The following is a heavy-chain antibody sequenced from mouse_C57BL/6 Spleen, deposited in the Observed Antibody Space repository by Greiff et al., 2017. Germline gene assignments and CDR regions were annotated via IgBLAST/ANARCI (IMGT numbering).Heavy chain of an antibody. J-gene: IGHJ1*03. CDR2: IRSKSNNYAT. CDR1: GFSFNTYA. CDR3: VRHRDDWYFDV. Sequence: EVQLVESGGGLVQPKGSLKLSCAASGFSFNTYAMNWVRQAPGKGLEWVARIRSKSNNYATYYADSVKDRFTISRDDSESMLYLQINNLKTEDTAMYYCVRHRDDWYFDVWGTGTTVTVSS. D-gene: IGHD3-1*01. V-gene: IGHV10-1*01.